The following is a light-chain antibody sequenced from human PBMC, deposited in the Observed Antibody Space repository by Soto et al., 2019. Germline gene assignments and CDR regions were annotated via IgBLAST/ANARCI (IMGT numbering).Light chain of an antibody. V-gene: IGKV1-27*01. CDR3: QKYNSAHTWT. CDR2: AAS. Sequence: DIQMTQSPSSLSASVGDRVTITCRASQGISNYLAWYQQKPGKVPKLLIYAASTLQSGVPSRFSGSGSGTEFTLTISSLQPEDVATDYCQKYNSAHTWTFGQGTKVEIK. CDR1: QGISNY. J-gene: IGKJ1*01.